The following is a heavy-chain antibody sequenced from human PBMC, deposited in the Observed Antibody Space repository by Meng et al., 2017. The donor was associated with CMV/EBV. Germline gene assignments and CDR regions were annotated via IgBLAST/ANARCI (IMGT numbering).Heavy chain of an antibody. CDR2: IKQDGSEK. J-gene: IGHJ6*02. Sequence: GESLKISCAASGFTFSSYWMSWVRQAPGKGLEWVSNIKQDGSEKYYADSVKGRFTISRDNAKNSLYLQMSSLRAEDTAVYYCARIPMEWLFPRGMDVWGQGTTVTVSS. D-gene: IGHD3-3*01. CDR1: GFTFSSYW. CDR3: ARIPMEWLFPRGMDV. V-gene: IGHV3-7*01.